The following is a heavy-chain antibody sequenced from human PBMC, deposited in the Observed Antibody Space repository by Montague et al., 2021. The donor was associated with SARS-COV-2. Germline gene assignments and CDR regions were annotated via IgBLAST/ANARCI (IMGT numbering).Heavy chain of an antibody. CDR1: GGSISSNY. CDR2: IHDRVST. J-gene: IGHJ5*02. Sequence: SETLSLTCTVSGGSISSNYWSWIRQPPGKGLEWIGYIHDRVSTNYNPSLKSRITMSVDTSTNQFSLKVSSVIAAVTAVYYCAREGQYNWFDAWGQGKLVTVSS. V-gene: IGHV4-59*01. CDR3: AREGQYNWFDA. D-gene: IGHD6-19*01.